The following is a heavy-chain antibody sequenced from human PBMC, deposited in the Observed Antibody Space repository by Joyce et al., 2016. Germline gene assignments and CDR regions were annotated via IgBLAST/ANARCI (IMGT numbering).Heavy chain of an antibody. J-gene: IGHJ4*02. CDR1: GFAFGNYW. Sequence: EARLVQSGGGFFQPGESLRLSCEASGFAFGNYWMYWVRQVPGKAPEWASRLNRDGTTTGYADSVEGRFTISRDNDKNTLYLDMNSLRVDDTAVFFCARGPYCAAYCQTHGPFYFDRWGQGTQVTVST. CDR2: LNRDGTTT. V-gene: IGHV3-74*01. CDR3: ARGPYCAAYCQTHGPFYFDR. D-gene: IGHD2-21*01.